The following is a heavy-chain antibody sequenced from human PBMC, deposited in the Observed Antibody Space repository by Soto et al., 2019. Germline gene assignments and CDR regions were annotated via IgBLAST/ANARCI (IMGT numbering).Heavy chain of an antibody. Sequence: QVQLVQSGAEVKKPGASVKVSCKASGYTFTGYYMHWVRQAPGQGLEWMGWINPNSGGTNYAQKLQGWVTMTRDTSISTAYMELSRLRSDDTAVYYCARESLSTSRHTLDYWGQGTLVTVSS. CDR2: INPNSGGT. V-gene: IGHV1-2*04. CDR3: ARESLSTSRHTLDY. CDR1: GYTFTGYY. D-gene: IGHD2-2*01. J-gene: IGHJ4*02.